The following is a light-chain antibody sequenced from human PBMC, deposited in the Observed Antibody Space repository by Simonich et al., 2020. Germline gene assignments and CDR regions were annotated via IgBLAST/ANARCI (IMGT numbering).Light chain of an antibody. V-gene: IGKV1-33*01. Sequence: DIQMTQSPSSLSASVEDRVTITCPASQDISNYLNWYQQKPGKAPKLLIYDASNLETGVPSRFSGMGSGTDFTFTISSLQPEDIATYYCQQYDNLPTFGGGTKVEIK. CDR2: DAS. J-gene: IGKJ4*01. CDR3: QQYDNLPT. CDR1: QDISNY.